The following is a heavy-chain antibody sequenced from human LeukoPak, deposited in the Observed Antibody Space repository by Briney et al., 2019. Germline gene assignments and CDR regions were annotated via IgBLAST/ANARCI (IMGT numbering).Heavy chain of an antibody. CDR3: ARGSMIRGRFDY. Sequence: SETLSLTCTVSNGSISNYYWSWIRQPPGEGLEWIGYIFFSGSTNYNPSLESRITISLDTSKNQFSLNLSSVTAADTAVYYCARGSMIRGRFDYWGQGTLVTVSS. J-gene: IGHJ4*02. D-gene: IGHD3-10*01. CDR2: IFFSGST. CDR1: NGSISNYY. V-gene: IGHV4-59*01.